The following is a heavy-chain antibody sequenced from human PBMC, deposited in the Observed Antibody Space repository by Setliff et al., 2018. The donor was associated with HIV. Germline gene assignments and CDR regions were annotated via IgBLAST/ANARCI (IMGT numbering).Heavy chain of an antibody. J-gene: IGHJ5*02. Sequence: PGGSLRLSCAASGFTFSSYGMHWVRQAPGKGLEWVAVIWYDGSNKYYADSVKGRFTISRDNSKNTLYLQMNSLRAEDTAVYYCAKEGYSSSSRDGNWFDPWGQGTLVTVSS. CDR3: AKEGYSSSSRDGNWFDP. D-gene: IGHD6-6*01. CDR2: IWYDGSNK. V-gene: IGHV3-33*06. CDR1: GFTFSSYG.